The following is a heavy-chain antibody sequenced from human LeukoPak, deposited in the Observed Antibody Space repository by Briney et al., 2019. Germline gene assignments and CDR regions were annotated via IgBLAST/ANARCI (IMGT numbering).Heavy chain of an antibody. CDR2: ISWNSGSI. CDR3: AKSVYYYDSSGYRGYYFDY. J-gene: IGHJ4*02. V-gene: IGHV3-9*01. CDR1: GFTFDDYA. Sequence: GRSLRLSCAASGFTFDDYAMHWVRQAPGKGLEWVSGISWNSGSIGYADSVKDRFTISRDNAKNSLYLQMNSLRAEDTALYYCAKSVYYYDSSGYRGYYFDYWGQGTLVTVSS. D-gene: IGHD3-22*01.